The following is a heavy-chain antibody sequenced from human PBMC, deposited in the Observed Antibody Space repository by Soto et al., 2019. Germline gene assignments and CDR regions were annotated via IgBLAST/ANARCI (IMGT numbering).Heavy chain of an antibody. D-gene: IGHD3-3*01. CDR3: ARMGKGITIFGVRNPISPSAY. CDR2: ISGSGGST. V-gene: IGHV3-23*01. CDR1: GFTFSSYA. Sequence: GGSLRLSCAASGFTFSSYAMSWVRQAPGKGLEWVSAISGSGGSTYYADSVKGRFTISRDNSKNTLYLQMNSLRAEDTAVYYCARMGKGITIFGVRNPISPSAYWGQGTLVTVSS. J-gene: IGHJ4*01.